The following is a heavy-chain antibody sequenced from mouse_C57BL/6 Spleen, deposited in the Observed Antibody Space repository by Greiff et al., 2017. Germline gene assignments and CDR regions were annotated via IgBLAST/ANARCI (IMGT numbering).Heavy chain of an antibody. CDR1: GYAFTNYL. V-gene: IGHV1-54*01. D-gene: IGHD1-1*01. CDR2: INPGRGGT. J-gene: IGHJ4*01. CDR3: ARDGSRYYYAMDY. Sequence: VQLQQSGAELVRPGTSVKVSCKASGYAFTNYLIEWVKQRPGQGLEWIGVINPGRGGTNYNEKFKGKATLTADKSSSTAYMQLSSLTSEDSAVYFCARDGSRYYYAMDYWGQGTSVTVSS.